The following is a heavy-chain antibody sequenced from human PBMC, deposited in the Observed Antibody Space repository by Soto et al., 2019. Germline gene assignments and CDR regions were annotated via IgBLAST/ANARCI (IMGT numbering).Heavy chain of an antibody. CDR3: ARPTNAEAGTTCFDY. CDR2: ISSSSSYI. J-gene: IGHJ4*02. D-gene: IGHD6-13*01. CDR1: GFTFSRYS. V-gene: IGHV3-21*01. Sequence: RLSCAASGFTFSRYSMNWVRQAPGKGLEWVSSISSSSSYIYYADSVKGRFTISRDNAKNSLYLQMNSLRAEDTAVYYCARPTNAEAGTTCFDYWGQGTLVTVSS.